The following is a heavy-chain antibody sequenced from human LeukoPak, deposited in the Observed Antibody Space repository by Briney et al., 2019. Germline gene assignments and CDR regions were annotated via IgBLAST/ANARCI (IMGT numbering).Heavy chain of an antibody. CDR1: GYTLTDLS. J-gene: IGHJ4*02. CDR2: FDPEDGET. CDR3: ATFGDGDLFDY. Sequence: APVKSSSKVSGYTLTDLSMHWVERAPGKGLGWMGGFDPEDGETIYAQKFQGRVTMTEDTSTDTAYMELSSLRSEDTAVYYCATFGDGDLFDYWGQGTLVTVSS. V-gene: IGHV1-24*01. D-gene: IGHD4-17*01.